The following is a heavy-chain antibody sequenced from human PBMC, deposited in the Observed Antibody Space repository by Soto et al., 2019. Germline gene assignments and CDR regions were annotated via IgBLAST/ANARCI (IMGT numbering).Heavy chain of an antibody. Sequence: GGSLRLSCAASGFTFSSYAMHWVRQAPGKGLEWVAVISYDGSNKYYADSVKGRFTISRDNSKNTLYLQMNSLRAEDTAVYYCARESRPSRVVIGRRHGAYYFDYWGQGTLVTVSS. CDR2: ISYDGSNK. D-gene: IGHD3-3*01. CDR1: GFTFSSYA. CDR3: ARESRPSRVVIGRRHGAYYFDY. J-gene: IGHJ4*02. V-gene: IGHV3-30-3*01.